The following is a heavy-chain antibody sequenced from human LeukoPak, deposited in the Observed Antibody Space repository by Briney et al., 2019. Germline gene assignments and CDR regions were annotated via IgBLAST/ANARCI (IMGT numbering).Heavy chain of an antibody. J-gene: IGHJ4*02. D-gene: IGHD4-17*01. CDR1: GYTFTSYG. V-gene: IGHV1-18*01. CDR3: ARDHTFTVPTAY. CDR2: ISAYNGNT. Sequence: ASVKVSCKASGYTFTSYGISWVRQAPGQGLEWMGWISAYNGNTNYAQKFQGRVTMTTDTSTTTAYMELRSLRSDDTAVYYSARDHTFTVPTAYWGQGTLVTVSS.